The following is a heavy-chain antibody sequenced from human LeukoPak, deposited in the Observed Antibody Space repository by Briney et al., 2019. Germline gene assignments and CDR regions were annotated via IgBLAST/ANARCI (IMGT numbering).Heavy chain of an antibody. D-gene: IGHD3-10*01. Sequence: GGSLRLSCAASGFIFSSYGMHWVRRVPGKGLVWVSRITGDGSSTTYADSVKGRFTISRDNAKNTLYLQMNSLRAEDTAVYYCARDGAFGNFDYWGQGTLVAVSS. CDR3: ARDGAFGNFDY. V-gene: IGHV3-74*01. CDR1: GFIFSSYG. CDR2: ITGDGSST. J-gene: IGHJ4*02.